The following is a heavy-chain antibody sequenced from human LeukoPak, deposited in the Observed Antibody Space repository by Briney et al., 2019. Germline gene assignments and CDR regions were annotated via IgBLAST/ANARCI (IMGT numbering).Heavy chain of an antibody. V-gene: IGHV3-9*01. CDR2: ISWNSGSI. J-gene: IGHJ4*02. CDR3: AKASVGYCSGGSCFFDY. D-gene: IGHD2-15*01. Sequence: PGGSLRLSCAASGFTFDDYAMHWVRQAPGKGLEWVSGISWNSGSIGYADSVKGRFTISRDNAKNSLYLQMNSLRAEDTALYYCAKASVGYCSGGSCFFDYWGQGTLVTVSS. CDR1: GFTFDDYA.